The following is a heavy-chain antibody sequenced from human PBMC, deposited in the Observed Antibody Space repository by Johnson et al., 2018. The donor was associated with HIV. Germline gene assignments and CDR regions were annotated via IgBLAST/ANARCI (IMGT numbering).Heavy chain of an antibody. CDR1: GFTFSSYG. D-gene: IGHD1-26*01. J-gene: IGHJ3*02. Sequence: QVQLVESGGGVVQPGGSLRLSCAASGFTFSSYGMHWVRQAPGKGLEWVAFIRYDGSNKYYADSVKGRFTISRDNSKNTLYLQMNSLRTEDTALYYCAKDGAVDAFDIWGQGTMVTVSS. CDR2: IRYDGSNK. CDR3: AKDGAVDAFDI. V-gene: IGHV3-30*02.